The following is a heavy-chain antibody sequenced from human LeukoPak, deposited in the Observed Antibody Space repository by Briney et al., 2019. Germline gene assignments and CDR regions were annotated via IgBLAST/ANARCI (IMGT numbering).Heavy chain of an antibody. CDR3: AKGVAVAPDVTPFDY. J-gene: IGHJ4*02. CDR2: ISHDGSDK. Sequence: PGGSLRLSCAASGFIFSSYAMHWVRQAPDKGLEWVAVISHDGSDKYYADSVKGRFTISRDNSKNTLYLQINSLRAEDTAVYYCAKGVAVAPDVTPFDYWGQGTLVTVSS. V-gene: IGHV3-30*04. CDR1: GFIFSSYA. D-gene: IGHD2-2*01.